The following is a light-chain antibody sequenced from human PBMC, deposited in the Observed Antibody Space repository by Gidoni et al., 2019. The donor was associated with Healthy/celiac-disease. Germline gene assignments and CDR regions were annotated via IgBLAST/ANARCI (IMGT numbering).Light chain of an antibody. V-gene: IGKV3-11*01. CDR3: QQRSNRRT. CDR2: DAS. Sequence: EIVLTLSPATLSLSPGERATLSCRARQSVSSYLAWYQQKPGQAPRLLIYDASNRATGIPARFSGSGSGTDFTLTISSLEPEEFAVYYCQQRSNRRTFGQGTKLEIK. CDR1: QSVSSY. J-gene: IGKJ2*01.